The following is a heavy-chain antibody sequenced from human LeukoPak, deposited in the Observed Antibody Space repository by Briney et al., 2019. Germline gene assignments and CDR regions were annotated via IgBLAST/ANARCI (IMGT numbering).Heavy chain of an antibody. CDR1: GYTFTSYD. D-gene: IGHD4-11*01. J-gene: IGHJ6*03. V-gene: IGHV1-8*01. Sequence: ASVKVSCKASGYTFTSYDINWVRQATGQGLEWMGWMNPNSGNTGYAQKFQGRVTMTRNTSISTVYMELSSLRSEDTAVYYCARGTVTAYYMDVWGKGTTVTVSS. CDR3: ARGTVTAYYMDV. CDR2: MNPNSGNT.